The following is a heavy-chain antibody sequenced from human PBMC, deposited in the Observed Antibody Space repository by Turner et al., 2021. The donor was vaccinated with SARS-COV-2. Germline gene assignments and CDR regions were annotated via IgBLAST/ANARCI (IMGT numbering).Heavy chain of an antibody. CDR2: ISAYNGNT. Sequence: QGQLVQGGAEVKKPGASVRVSCKASGYTFTSYGISWVRQAPGQGLEWMGGISAYNGNTNYAQKLQGRVTMTSDTSTSPAYLEPRSLRSDDTSLYYCARDRLEAGTDSFDSWGQGTLVTVSS. CDR1: GYTFTSYG. J-gene: IGHJ4*02. D-gene: IGHD6-19*01. CDR3: ARDRLEAGTDSFDS. V-gene: IGHV1-18*01.